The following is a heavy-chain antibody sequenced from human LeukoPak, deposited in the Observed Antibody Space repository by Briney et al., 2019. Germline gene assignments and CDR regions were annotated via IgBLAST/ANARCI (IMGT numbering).Heavy chain of an antibody. CDR2: IYYTGST. CDR3: ARLRPSIGAAGTFDY. D-gene: IGHD6-13*01. V-gene: IGHV4-59*08. CDR1: GGSISSYY. J-gene: IGHJ4*02. Sequence: SETLSLTCTVSGGSISSYYWSWIRQPPGKGLEWIGYIYYTGSTKYIASLKSRVTISVDTSKNQFSLKVSSVTAADTAVYYCARLRPSIGAAGTFDYWGQGTLVTVSP.